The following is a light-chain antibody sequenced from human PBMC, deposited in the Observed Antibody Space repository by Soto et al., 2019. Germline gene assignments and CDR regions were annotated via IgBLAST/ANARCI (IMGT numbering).Light chain of an antibody. Sequence: DTQMTQFPSTLSASLGDRVTITCRASQSISSWLAWYQQKPGKVPNLLMYKASSLETGVPSRFSGSGSGTEFTLTINNLQPDDFGTYFWQQYNSYPITFGQGTRLEIK. CDR3: QQYNSYPIT. CDR1: QSISSW. V-gene: IGKV1-5*03. CDR2: KAS. J-gene: IGKJ5*01.